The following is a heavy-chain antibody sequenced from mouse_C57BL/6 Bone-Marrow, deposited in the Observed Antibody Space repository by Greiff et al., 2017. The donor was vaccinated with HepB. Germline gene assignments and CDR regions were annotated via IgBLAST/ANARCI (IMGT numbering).Heavy chain of an antibody. Sequence: EVNLVESGGGLVKPGGSLKLSCAASGFTFSSYAMSWVRQTPEKRLEWVATISDGGSYTYYPDNVKGRFTISRDNAKNNLYLQMSHLKSEDTAMYYCARIYYGNYDFDYWGQGTTLTVSS. J-gene: IGHJ2*01. D-gene: IGHD2-1*01. CDR3: ARIYYGNYDFDY. CDR1: GFTFSSYA. CDR2: ISDGGSYT. V-gene: IGHV5-4*03.